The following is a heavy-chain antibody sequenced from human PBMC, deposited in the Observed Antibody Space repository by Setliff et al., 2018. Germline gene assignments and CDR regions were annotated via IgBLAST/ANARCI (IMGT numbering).Heavy chain of an antibody. CDR1: GYTFTSYA. CDR3: ARGPLDFVVVPAAAKFDS. D-gene: IGHD2-2*01. CDR2: ISPYKSDT. Sequence: ASVKVSCKASGYTFTSYAVNWVRQAPGQGLEWMGWISPYKSDTNYAQKFQGRVSMTTDTSTSTAYMELRSLTSDDTAVYYCARGPLDFVVVPAAAKFDSWGQGTLVTVSS. J-gene: IGHJ4*02. V-gene: IGHV1-18*01.